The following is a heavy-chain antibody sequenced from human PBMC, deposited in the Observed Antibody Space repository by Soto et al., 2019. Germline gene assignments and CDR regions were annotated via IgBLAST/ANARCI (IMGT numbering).Heavy chain of an antibody. CDR1: GYSFSAHG. D-gene: IGHD6-25*01. CDR3: GRGGGGGSARYFDY. CDR2: IWFDGGTK. V-gene: IGHV3-33*01. J-gene: IGHJ4*02. Sequence: ESGGGVVQPGRSLRLSCGAFGYSFSAHGMHWVRQAPGKGLEWVAVIWFDGGTKLYADSVKGRFTISRDNSKNILYLQMNGLGAGDRAVDYWGRGGGGGSARYFDYWGQGTPVTVSS.